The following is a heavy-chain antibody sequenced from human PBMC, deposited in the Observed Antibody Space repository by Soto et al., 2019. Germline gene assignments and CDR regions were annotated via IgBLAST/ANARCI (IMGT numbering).Heavy chain of an antibody. D-gene: IGHD3-10*01. J-gene: IGHJ5*02. CDR3: GTTVYYYGSGNCFDA. CDR1: GFTFSSYA. V-gene: IGHV3-23*01. Sequence: PGGSLRLSCAASGFTFSSYAMSWVRQAPGKGLEWVSVISGSGGSTYYADSAKGRFTISRDNSKNTLYLQMNRLRAEDTAVYYSGTTVYYYGSGNCFDAWGQGTLVTVSS. CDR2: ISGSGGST.